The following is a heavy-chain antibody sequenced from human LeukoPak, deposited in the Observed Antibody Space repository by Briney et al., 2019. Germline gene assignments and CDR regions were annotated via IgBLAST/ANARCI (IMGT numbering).Heavy chain of an antibody. V-gene: IGHV4-31*03. J-gene: IGHJ4*02. D-gene: IGHD2-2*01. CDR1: GGFISSGGYY. CDR3: ARGGGKGVVPAATKYYFDY. CDR2: IYYSGST. Sequence: SQTLSLTCTVSGGFISSGGYYWSWLRQHPGKGLEWIGYIYYSGSTYYNPSLKSRVTISVDTSKNQFSLKLSSVTAADTAVYYCARGGGKGVVPAATKYYFDYWGQGTLVTVSS.